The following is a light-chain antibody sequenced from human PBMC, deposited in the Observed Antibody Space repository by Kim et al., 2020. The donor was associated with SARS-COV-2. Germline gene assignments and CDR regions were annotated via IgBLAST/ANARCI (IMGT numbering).Light chain of an antibody. Sequence: EIVMTQSPATLSVSPGERATLSCRASQSVSSNLAWYQKKPGQAPRLLLYGASTRATGIPARFSGSGSGTEFTLTINSLQTEDVAVYYCQQFYNWPPITFGQGTRLEIK. CDR1: QSVSSN. V-gene: IGKV3-15*01. CDR3: QQFYNWPPIT. CDR2: GAS. J-gene: IGKJ5*01.